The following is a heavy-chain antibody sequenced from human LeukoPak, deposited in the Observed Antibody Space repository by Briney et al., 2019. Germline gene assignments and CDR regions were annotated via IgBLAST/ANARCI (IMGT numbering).Heavy chain of an antibody. CDR3: ARSNTVISNYYYGMDV. J-gene: IGHJ6*02. CDR1: GFTFSSYG. V-gene: IGHV3-30*03. CDR2: ISYDGSNK. D-gene: IGHD2/OR15-2a*01. Sequence: GGSLRLSCAASGFTFSSYGMHWVRQAPGKGLEWVAVISYDGSNKYYADSVKGRFTISRDNAKNTLYLQMNSLRAEDTAVYYCARSNTVISNYYYGMDVWGQGTTVTVSS.